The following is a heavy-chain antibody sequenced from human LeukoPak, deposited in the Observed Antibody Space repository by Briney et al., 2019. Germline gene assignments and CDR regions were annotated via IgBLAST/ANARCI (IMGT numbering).Heavy chain of an antibody. CDR2: INPSGGST. CDR3: ARGNQPTYYYDSSGSPGY. CDR1: GYTFTSYY. Sequence: ASVKVSCKASGYTFTSYYMHWVRQAPGQGLEWMGIINPSGGSTSYAQKFQGRVTMTRDTSTSTVYMELSSLRSEDTAVYYCARGNQPTYYYDSSGSPGYWGQGTLVTVSS. V-gene: IGHV1-46*01. D-gene: IGHD3-22*01. J-gene: IGHJ4*02.